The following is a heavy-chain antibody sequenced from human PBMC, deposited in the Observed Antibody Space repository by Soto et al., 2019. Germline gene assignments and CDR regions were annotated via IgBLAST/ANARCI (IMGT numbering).Heavy chain of an antibody. V-gene: IGHV1-3*01. J-gene: IGHJ4*02. CDR2: INAGNGDT. CDR1: GYTFTTHA. Sequence: GASVKVSCKASGYTFTTHAMHWVRQAPGQSLEWMGWINAGNGDTKYSQKFQGRVTITRGTSASTAYMELSSLRSEDTAVYYCARGSSGWPDYFDYWGQGTLVTVSS. CDR3: ARGSSGWPDYFDY. D-gene: IGHD6-19*01.